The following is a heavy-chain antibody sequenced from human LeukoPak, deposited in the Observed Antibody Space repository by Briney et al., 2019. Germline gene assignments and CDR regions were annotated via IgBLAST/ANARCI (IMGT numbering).Heavy chain of an antibody. CDR1: GFTFSNYW. V-gene: IGHV3-7*01. J-gene: IGHJ4*02. Sequence: GGPLTLSCAASGFTFSNYWLTWVRQAPGQGLEWVANIKQDGSEKHYVDSVKGRFTISRDNAKNSLYLQMNSLRAEDTAVYYCARDRQIAYWGQGTLVTVSS. CDR3: ARDRQIAY. CDR2: IKQDGSEK.